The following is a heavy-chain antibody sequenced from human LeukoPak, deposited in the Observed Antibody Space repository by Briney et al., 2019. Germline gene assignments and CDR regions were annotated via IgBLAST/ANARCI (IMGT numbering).Heavy chain of an antibody. Sequence: GGSLRLSCAASGFTFSSYSMNWVRQAPGKGLEGVSSISSSSSYIYYADSVKGRFTISGDNAKNSLYLQMNSLRAEDTAVYYCARDQFEGYSGYDPFDYWGQGTLVTVSS. CDR3: ARDQFEGYSGYDPFDY. D-gene: IGHD5-12*01. V-gene: IGHV3-21*01. J-gene: IGHJ4*02. CDR1: GFTFSSYS. CDR2: ISSSSSYI.